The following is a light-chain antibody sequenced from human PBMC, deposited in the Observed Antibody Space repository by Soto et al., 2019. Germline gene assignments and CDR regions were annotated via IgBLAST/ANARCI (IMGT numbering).Light chain of an antibody. CDR2: GAS. CDR1: QSVSSSY. V-gene: IGKV3-20*01. CDR3: QQYRSSPPIT. J-gene: IGKJ5*01. Sequence: VLTQSAGTLSLVAGGRATLSCAGSQSVSSSYVAWYQQKPPQAPRLLIYGASSRAPGIPDRFSGSGSATDFSPPISSLEHEDFAASYCQQYRSSPPITFGQGTRLEIK.